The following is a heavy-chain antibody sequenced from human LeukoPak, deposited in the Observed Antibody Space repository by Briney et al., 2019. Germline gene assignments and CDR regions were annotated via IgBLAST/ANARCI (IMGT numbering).Heavy chain of an antibody. J-gene: IGHJ4*02. CDR1: GFSLSGYW. CDR2: LHADGVEQ. D-gene: IGHD2-2*01. V-gene: IGHV3-7*01. Sequence: GGSLRLSCAASGFSLSGYWMTWVRRAPGKGLEWVARLHADGVEQNYVDSVTGRFTISRDDARKTLYLQLSSLRVEDTAVYYCARDTFQPGLIDSWGQGTLVTVSS. CDR3: ARDTFQPGLIDS.